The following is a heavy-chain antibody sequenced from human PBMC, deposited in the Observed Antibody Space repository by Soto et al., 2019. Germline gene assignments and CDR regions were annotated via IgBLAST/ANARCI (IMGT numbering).Heavy chain of an antibody. J-gene: IGHJ4*02. V-gene: IGHV1-24*01. D-gene: IGHD3-22*01. CDR2: FDPEDGET. Sequence: ASVKVSCKVSGYTLTELSMHWVRQAPGKGLEWMGGFDPEDGETIYAQKFQGRVTMTEDTSTDTAYMELRSLRSDDTAVYYCARDLDDSSGYYSAQGYWGQGTLVTVSS. CDR1: GYTLTELS. CDR3: ARDLDDSSGYYSAQGY.